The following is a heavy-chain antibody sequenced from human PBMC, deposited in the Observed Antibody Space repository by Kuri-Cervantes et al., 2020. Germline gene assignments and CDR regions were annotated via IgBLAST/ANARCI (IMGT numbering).Heavy chain of an antibody. CDR1: GFTFGSYS. V-gene: IGHV3-21*01. Sequence: GESLKISCAASGFTFGSYSMNWVRQAPGKGLEWVSSISSSSSYIYYADSVKGRFTISRDNAKNSLYLQMNSLRAEDTAVYYCARDQEVVVAATGYFDYWGQGTLVTVSS. J-gene: IGHJ4*02. CDR2: ISSSSSYI. CDR3: ARDQEVVVAATGYFDY. D-gene: IGHD2-15*01.